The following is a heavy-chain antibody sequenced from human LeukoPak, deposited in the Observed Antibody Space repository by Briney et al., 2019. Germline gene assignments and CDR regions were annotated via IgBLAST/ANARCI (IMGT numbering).Heavy chain of an antibody. CDR1: GYSLTELS. CDR2: VDPEEGET. V-gene: IGHV1-24*01. J-gene: IGHJ4*02. D-gene: IGHD3-22*01. Sequence: ASVKVSCKVSGYSLTELSMHWVRQAPGKGLEWMGVVDPEEGETIYAEKFQGRVTMTEDTLTDTAYMALSSPRSEDTAVYFCSLHYFDSSGYFEAWGQGTLVSVSS. CDR3: SLHYFDSSGYFEA.